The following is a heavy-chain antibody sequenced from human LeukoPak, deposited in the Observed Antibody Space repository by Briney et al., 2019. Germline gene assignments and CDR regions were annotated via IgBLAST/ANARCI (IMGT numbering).Heavy chain of an antibody. J-gene: IGHJ3*02. CDR2: IYSSGST. V-gene: IGHV4-4*07. Sequence: SETLSLTCTVSGGSIRGYYWSWIRQPAGKGVEWIGHIYSSGSTNYNPSLKSRLTMSLDTAKNQFSLKLSSVTAADSAAYYCATSSYTTGWREAFDIWGQGTMVTVSS. CDR1: GGSIRGYY. CDR3: ATSSYTTGWREAFDI. D-gene: IGHD6-19*01.